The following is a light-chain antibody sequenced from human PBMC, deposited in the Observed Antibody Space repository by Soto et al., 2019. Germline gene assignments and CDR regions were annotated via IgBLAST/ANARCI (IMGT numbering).Light chain of an antibody. Sequence: DIQMTQSPSSLSASVRDRVTITCRASQGISNYLAWYQQKPGKVPKLLIYAASTLQSVVPSRFSGSVSGTDFTLTISSLQPEDVATYYCQKYDSAPWTFGQGTKVEIK. J-gene: IGKJ1*01. CDR2: AAS. CDR1: QGISNY. V-gene: IGKV1-27*01. CDR3: QKYDSAPWT.